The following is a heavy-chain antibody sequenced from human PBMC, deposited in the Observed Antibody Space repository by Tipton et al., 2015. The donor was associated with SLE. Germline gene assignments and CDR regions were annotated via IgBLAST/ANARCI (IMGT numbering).Heavy chain of an antibody. J-gene: IGHJ4*02. D-gene: IGHD3-22*01. Sequence: LRLSCTVSGGSISSGGYYWSWIRQHPGKGLEWIGYIYYSGSTYYNPSLKSRVTISVDTSKNQFSLKLSSVTAADTAVYYCARGHYYDSSGYRYWGQGTLVTVSS. V-gene: IGHV4-31*03. CDR2: IYYSGST. CDR3: ARGHYYDSSGYRY. CDR1: GGSISSGGYY.